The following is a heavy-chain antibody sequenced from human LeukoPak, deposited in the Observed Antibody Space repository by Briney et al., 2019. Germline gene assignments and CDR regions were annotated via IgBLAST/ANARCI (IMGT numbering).Heavy chain of an antibody. V-gene: IGHV3-53*01. Sequence: PGRSLRLSCAASGFTVSSNYMTWVGQAPGKGLEWVSTLYNGGSPHYADSVKGRFTISSDKSKNTLFLQMNSLRAEDTAVYYCARAQDYCSGGSCYGYFQHWGQGSLVTVSS. J-gene: IGHJ1*01. D-gene: IGHD2-15*01. CDR1: GFTVSSNY. CDR2: LYNGGSP. CDR3: ARAQDYCSGGSCYGYFQH.